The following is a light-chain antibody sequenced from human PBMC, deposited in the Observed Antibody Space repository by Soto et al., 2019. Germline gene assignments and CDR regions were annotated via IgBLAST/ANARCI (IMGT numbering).Light chain of an antibody. Sequence: EIVLTQSPGTLSLSPGERATLSCRAGQSVSSSYLAWYQQKPGQTPRLLIYGASSRATGSPDRFSGSGCGTDFTLTISRLEPEDFAVYYCQQYGSSPYTFGHGTKLEIK. V-gene: IGKV3-20*01. CDR1: QSVSSSY. CDR2: GAS. CDR3: QQYGSSPYT. J-gene: IGKJ2*01.